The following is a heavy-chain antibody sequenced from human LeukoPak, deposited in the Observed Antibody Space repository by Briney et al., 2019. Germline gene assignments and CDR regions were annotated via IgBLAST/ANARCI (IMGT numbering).Heavy chain of an antibody. CDR1: GFIFSNAW. D-gene: IGHD6-19*01. CDR2: ISGSGGST. Sequence: GGSLRLSCAASGFIFSNAWMSWVRQAPGKGLEWVSTISGSGGSTYYADSVKGRFTISRDNSKNTLYLQMNSLRAEDTAVYYCAKMVHTEQWLVPFDYWGQGTLVTVSS. CDR3: AKMVHTEQWLVPFDY. V-gene: IGHV3-23*01. J-gene: IGHJ4*02.